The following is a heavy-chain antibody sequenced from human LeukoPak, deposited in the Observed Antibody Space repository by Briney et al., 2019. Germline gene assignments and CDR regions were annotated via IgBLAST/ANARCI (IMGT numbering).Heavy chain of an antibody. CDR1: GGTFSAYV. CDR3: ARGDYGAGAFDI. J-gene: IGHJ3*02. CDR2: IIPLLDET. D-gene: IGHD4-17*01. Sequence: GASVKVSCKASGGTFSAYVFSWVRQAPGQGLEWMGRIIPLLDETDYAQKFQGRVTITADKSTSTVFMDVSSLKSDDTAVYYCARGDYGAGAFDIWGQGTMVTVSS. V-gene: IGHV1-69*04.